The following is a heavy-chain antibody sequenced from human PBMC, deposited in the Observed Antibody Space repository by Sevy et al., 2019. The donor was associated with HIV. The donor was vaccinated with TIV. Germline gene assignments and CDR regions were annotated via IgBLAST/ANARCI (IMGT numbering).Heavy chain of an antibody. V-gene: IGHV1-18*01. CDR2: ISPYNGKT. CDR1: GYTFTSYG. CDR3: ARGYNWNIDFDY. Sequence: ASVKVSCKASGYTFTSYGISWVRQAPGQGLEWMGWISPYNGKTNYAQRLQGRVTMTTETSTRTAYMEVRSLRSDDTAVYYCARGYNWNIDFDYWGQGTLVTVSS. J-gene: IGHJ4*02. D-gene: IGHD1-1*01.